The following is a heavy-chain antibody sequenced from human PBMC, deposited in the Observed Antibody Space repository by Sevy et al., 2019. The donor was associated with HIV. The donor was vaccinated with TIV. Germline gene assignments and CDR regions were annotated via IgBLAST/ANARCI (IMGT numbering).Heavy chain of an antibody. CDR3: ARGGIRYYDCSGYLNY. V-gene: IGHV1-2*05. Sequence: ASLKVSCKASGYTFTGYYMHWVRQAPGQGLEWMGRINPNSGGTNYAQKFQGRVTMTRETSISTAYMEMSRLRSDDTDVYYCARGGIRYYDCSGYLNYWGQGTLVTVSS. CDR1: GYTFTGYY. D-gene: IGHD3-22*01. CDR2: INPNSGGT. J-gene: IGHJ4*02.